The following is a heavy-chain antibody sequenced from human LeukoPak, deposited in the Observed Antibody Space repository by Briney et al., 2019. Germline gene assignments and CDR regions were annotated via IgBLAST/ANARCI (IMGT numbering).Heavy chain of an antibody. J-gene: IGHJ4*02. CDR3: ARVRRYYGSGSYYFDY. CDR1: GGSISSGDYY. Sequence: PSETLSLTCTVSGGSISSGDYYWSWIRQPLGKGLEWIGYIYYSGSTYYNPSLKSRLTLSVDTSKNQFSLKLSSVTAADTAVYYCARVRRYYGSGSYYFDYWGQGTLVTVSS. CDR2: IYYSGST. V-gene: IGHV4-30-4*01. D-gene: IGHD3-10*01.